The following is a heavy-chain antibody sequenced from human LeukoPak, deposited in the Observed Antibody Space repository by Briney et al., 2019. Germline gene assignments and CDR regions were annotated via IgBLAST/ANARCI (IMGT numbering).Heavy chain of an antibody. CDR3: AKGSYYDSSGSFYFDY. CDR2: ISGSGDNT. V-gene: IGHV3-23*01. D-gene: IGHD3-22*01. Sequence: GGSLRLSCAASGFTFSSYAMSWVRQAPGKGLEWVSGISGSGDNTCYADSVKGRFTISRDNSKNTLYVQVNSLGTEDTAAYYRAKGSYYDSSGSFYFDYWGQGTLVTVSS. J-gene: IGHJ4*02. CDR1: GFTFSSYA.